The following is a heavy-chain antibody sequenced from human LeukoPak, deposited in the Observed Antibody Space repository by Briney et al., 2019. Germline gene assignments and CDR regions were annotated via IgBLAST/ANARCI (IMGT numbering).Heavy chain of an antibody. Sequence: PSETLSLTCTVSGGSISSYYWSWIRQPPGKGLEWIGYIYYSGSTDYSPSLKSRVTISVDTSKNQFSLTLSSVTAADTAVYCCASGLPRRYFHLWGRSTLFTVSS. D-gene: IGHD3-16*01. CDR1: GGSISSYY. V-gene: IGHV4-59*08. CDR3: ASGLPRRYFHL. CDR2: IYYSGST. J-gene: IGHJ2*01.